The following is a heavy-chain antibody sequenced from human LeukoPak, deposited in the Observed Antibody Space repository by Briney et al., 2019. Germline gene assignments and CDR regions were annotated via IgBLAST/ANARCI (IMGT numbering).Heavy chain of an antibody. D-gene: IGHD1-14*01. CDR3: ARRNNEFVFDY. CDR2: THHTGNT. J-gene: IGHJ4*02. CDR1: GGSISSSNW. V-gene: IGHV4-4*02. Sequence: SETLSLTCAVSGGSISSSNWWSWVRQPPGEGLEWIGETHHTGNTNYNPSLKSRVTISVDKSKNQFSLKLSSVTAADTAVYYCARRNNEFVFDYWGQGILVTVSS.